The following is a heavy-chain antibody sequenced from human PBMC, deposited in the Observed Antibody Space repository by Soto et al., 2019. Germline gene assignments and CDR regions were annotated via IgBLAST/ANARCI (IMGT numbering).Heavy chain of an antibody. CDR1: GGTLSTYT. Sequence: QVQLVQSGAEVQKPGSSVKVSCNASGGTLSTYTINCVRQAPGQGLEWMGRIIPILDIADYAQKFQGRVNITAYKSTSTAYMELTSLKSEDAAVYYCARALPPLIVPPAVSRVWFDHWGQGTLVTVSS. D-gene: IGHD2-2*01. CDR2: IIPILDIA. J-gene: IGHJ5*02. CDR3: ARALPPLIVPPAVSRVWFDH. V-gene: IGHV1-69*02.